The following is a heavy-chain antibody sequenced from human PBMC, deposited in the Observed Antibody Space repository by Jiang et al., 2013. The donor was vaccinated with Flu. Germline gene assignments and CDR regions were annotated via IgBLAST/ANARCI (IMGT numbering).Heavy chain of an antibody. Sequence: QSGSELKQPGASVKVSCKASGYTFTNYAMNWVRQAPGRGLQYMGWINTNTGNPTYAHDFTGRFVFSLDTSVSTAYLQINSLEAEDTAVYYCARSRFASFPTPPEDPWGPGTLVTVST. CDR1: GYTFTNYA. CDR2: INTNTGNP. CDR3: ARSRFASFPTPPEDP. V-gene: IGHV7-4-1*02. J-gene: IGHJ5*02. D-gene: IGHD2-21*01.